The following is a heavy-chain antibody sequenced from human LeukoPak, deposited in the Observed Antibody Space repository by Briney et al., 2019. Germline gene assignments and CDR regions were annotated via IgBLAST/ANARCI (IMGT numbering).Heavy chain of an antibody. J-gene: IGHJ4*02. Sequence: GGSLRLSCAASGFTFSDYYMSWIRQAPGKGLEWVSYISSSGSTIYYADSVKGRFTISRDNAKNSLYLQMNSLRAEDTAVYYCARVTRYCSGGSCYSGLFDYWGQGTLVTVSS. CDR3: ARVTRYCSGGSCYSGLFDY. CDR2: ISSSGSTI. CDR1: GFTFSDYY. D-gene: IGHD2-15*01. V-gene: IGHV3-11*04.